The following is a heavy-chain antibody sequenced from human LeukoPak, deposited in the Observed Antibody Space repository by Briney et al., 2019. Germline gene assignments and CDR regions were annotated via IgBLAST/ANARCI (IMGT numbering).Heavy chain of an antibody. V-gene: IGHV3-53*01. D-gene: IGHD2-15*01. Sequence: GGSLRLSCGASGFTVSSNSLTWVRQAPGKGLEWVSVIYSGGSIYYADSVKGRFTISRDNSKNTLYLQMNSLRAEDTAVYYCWRDIAYYYYMDVWGKGTTVTVSS. J-gene: IGHJ6*03. CDR3: WRDIAYYYYMDV. CDR1: GFTVSSNS. CDR2: IYSGGSI.